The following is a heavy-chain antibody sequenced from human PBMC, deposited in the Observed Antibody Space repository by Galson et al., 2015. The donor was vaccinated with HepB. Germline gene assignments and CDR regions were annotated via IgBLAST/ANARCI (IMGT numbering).Heavy chain of an antibody. Sequence: SLRLSCEASGFTFSSYAMHWVRQAPGKGLEYVSAISSNGGSTYYANSVKGRFTISRDNSKNTLYLQMGSLRAEDMAVYYCARAIGITGTFDYWGQGTLVTVSS. D-gene: IGHD1-20*01. CDR1: GFTFSSYA. J-gene: IGHJ4*02. CDR2: ISSNGGST. CDR3: ARAIGITGTFDY. V-gene: IGHV3-64*01.